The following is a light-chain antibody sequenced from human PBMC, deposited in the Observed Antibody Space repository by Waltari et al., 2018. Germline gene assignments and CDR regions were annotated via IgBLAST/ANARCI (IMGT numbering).Light chain of an antibody. CDR2: NDN. CDR3: QSYDSSLGGYV. Sequence: QSVLTQPPSVSGAPGQRVTISCAGGRSNIGAGFDAHWFQQVPGTSPKLLIPNDNKRPAGVPDRFSGSRSGTSASLAITGRQADDEADYFCQSYDSSLGGYVFGGGTKVTVL. J-gene: IGLJ1*01. V-gene: IGLV1-40*01. CDR1: RSNIGAGFD.